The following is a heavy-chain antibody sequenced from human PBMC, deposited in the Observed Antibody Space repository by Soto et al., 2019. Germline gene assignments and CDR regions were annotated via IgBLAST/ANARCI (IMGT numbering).Heavy chain of an antibody. V-gene: IGHV3-48*03. CDR1: GFTFSSYE. J-gene: IGHJ6*02. CDR3: ARVPGFATPIYGMDV. CDR2: ISSSGSTI. Sequence: PGGSLRLSCAASGFTFSSYEMNWVRQAPGKGLEWVSYISSSGSTIYYADSVKGRFTISRDNAKNSLYLQMNSLRAEDTAVYYCARVPGFATPIYGMDVWGQGTTVTVSS.